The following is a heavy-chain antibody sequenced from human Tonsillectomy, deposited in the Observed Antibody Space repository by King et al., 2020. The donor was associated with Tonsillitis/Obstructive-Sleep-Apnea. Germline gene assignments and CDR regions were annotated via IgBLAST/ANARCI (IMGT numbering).Heavy chain of an antibody. CDR2: IYPDDSNT. Sequence: DGQLVQSGAEVKKPGESLKISCKGSGYTFTTYWIGWVRQMPGKGLEWMGIIYPDDSNTRYSPSFQGQVTFSADKSISTAYLQWSSLNASDTAMYYCARHPVRGGDYKSNNWFDPWGQGTLVSVSS. V-gene: IGHV5-51*01. CDR1: GYTFTTYW. D-gene: IGHD4-17*01. CDR3: ARHPVRGGDYKSNNWFDP. J-gene: IGHJ5*02.